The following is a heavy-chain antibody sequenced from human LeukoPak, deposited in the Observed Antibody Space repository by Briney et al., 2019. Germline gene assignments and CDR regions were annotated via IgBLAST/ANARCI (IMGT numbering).Heavy chain of an antibody. Sequence: PGGSLRLSCAASGFTFSSYSINWVRQAPGKGLEWVSVIYSGVNTYYADSVKGRFTISRDNSKNTLYLQMNSLRAEDTAVYYCARTVGYGDYHWFDPWGQGTLVTVSS. CDR3: ARTVGYGDYHWFDP. CDR2: IYSGVNT. CDR1: GFTFSSYS. V-gene: IGHV3-53*01. D-gene: IGHD4-17*01. J-gene: IGHJ5*02.